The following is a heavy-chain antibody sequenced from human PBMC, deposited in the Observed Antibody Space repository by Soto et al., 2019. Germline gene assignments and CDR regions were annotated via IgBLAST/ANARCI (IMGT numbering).Heavy chain of an antibody. J-gene: IGHJ6*02. D-gene: IGHD3-3*02. CDR1: GGSFSGYF. Sequence: QVQLQQWGAGLLKPSETLSLTCAVYGGSFSGYFWTWIRQAPGKGLEWIGKINHSGGTNYNSSLKSRVTISVDTSKNQYSLMLSSVTAAHTAVYYCARDRQYYHFWSGYQNEGPYGMDVWGQGTTVTVSS. CDR3: ARDRQYYHFWSGYQNEGPYGMDV. V-gene: IGHV4-34*02. CDR2: INHSGGT.